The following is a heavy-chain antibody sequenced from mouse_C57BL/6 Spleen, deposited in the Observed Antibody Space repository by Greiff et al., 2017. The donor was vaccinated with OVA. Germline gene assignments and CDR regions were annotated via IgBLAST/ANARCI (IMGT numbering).Heavy chain of an antibody. Sequence: QVQLQQPGAELVKPGASVQMSCKASGYTFTSYWITWVKQRPGQGLEWIGDIYPGSGSTNYNAKFKSKATLTVDTSSSTAYMQLSSLTSEDSAVYYCARGYYSNYVDYWGQGTTLTVSS. V-gene: IGHV1-55*01. CDR3: ARGYYSNYVDY. CDR1: GYTFTSYW. J-gene: IGHJ2*01. D-gene: IGHD2-5*01. CDR2: IYPGSGST.